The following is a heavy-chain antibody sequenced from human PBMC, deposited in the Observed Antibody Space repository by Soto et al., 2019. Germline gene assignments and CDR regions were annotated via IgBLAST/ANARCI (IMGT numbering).Heavy chain of an antibody. CDR2: ISSSSSYI. CDR3: ARDQHIVVVTAPDYGMDV. Sequence: GGSLRLSCAASGFTFSSYSMNWVRQAPGKGLEWVSSISSSSSYIYYADSVKGRFTISRDNAKNSLYLQMNSLRAEDTAVYYCARDQHIVVVTAPDYGMDVRGQGTTVTVSS. CDR1: GFTFSSYS. D-gene: IGHD2-21*02. J-gene: IGHJ6*02. V-gene: IGHV3-21*01.